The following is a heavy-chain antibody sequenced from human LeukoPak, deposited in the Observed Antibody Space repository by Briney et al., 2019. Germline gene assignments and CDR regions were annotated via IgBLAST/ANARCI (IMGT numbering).Heavy chain of an antibody. J-gene: IGHJ3*02. CDR2: INPNSGGT. CDR3: ARGGVVGATSESNAFDI. D-gene: IGHD1-26*01. Sequence: ASVKVSCKASGYTFIGYHMYWVRQAPGQGLEWMGWINPNSGGTNYAQKFQGRVTMTRDTSTSTVYMELSSLRSEDTAVYYCARGGVVGATSESNAFDIWGQGTMVTVSS. CDR1: GYTFIGYH. V-gene: IGHV1-2*02.